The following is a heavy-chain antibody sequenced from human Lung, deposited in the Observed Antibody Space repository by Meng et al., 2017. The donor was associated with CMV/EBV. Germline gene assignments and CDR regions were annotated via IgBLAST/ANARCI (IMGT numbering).Heavy chain of an antibody. D-gene: IGHD6-19*01. V-gene: IGHV4-4*03. CDR3: ASFPPPGKQWLVTDY. CDR2: NYHSGST. Sequence: GWGPVGVRRRGPRSLPWVVAGGSISTSTGWSWARQATGQGLGWIGENYHSGSTNYNPSLKSRVTISVDKSKNPFSLKPSSVTAADTAVYYCASFPPPGKQWLVTDYWGQGTLVTVSS. CDR1: GGSISTSTG. J-gene: IGHJ4*02.